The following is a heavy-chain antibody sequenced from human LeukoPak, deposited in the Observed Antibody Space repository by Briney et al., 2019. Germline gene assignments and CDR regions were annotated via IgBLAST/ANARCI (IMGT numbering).Heavy chain of an antibody. J-gene: IGHJ4*02. CDR2: IYNGGII. Sequence: SETLSLTCTVSGDSISRYYWSWIRQPAGKGLEWIGRIYNGGIITYNPSLKSRVTMSIDTSNNQFSLRLRFVTAADTAVYYCARGGYSYGIGAFDYWGQGTLVTVSS. CDR1: GDSISRYY. V-gene: IGHV4-4*07. CDR3: ARGGYSYGIGAFDY. D-gene: IGHD5-18*01.